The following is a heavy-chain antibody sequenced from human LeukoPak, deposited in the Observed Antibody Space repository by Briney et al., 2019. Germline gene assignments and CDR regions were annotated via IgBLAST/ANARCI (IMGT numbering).Heavy chain of an antibody. CDR1: GFTFSSYS. D-gene: IGHD3-10*01. CDR2: ISNDGSNK. J-gene: IGHJ6*02. V-gene: IGHV3-30-3*01. CDR3: ARDKGYYGSGNQDSYYYAMDV. Sequence: PGGSLRLSCAASGFTFSSYSMHWVRQAPGKGLEWVALISNDGSNKYYADSVKGRFTISRDNSKNTLYVQMNSLTAEDTAVYYCARDKGYYGSGNQDSYYYAMDVWGPGTTVTVSS.